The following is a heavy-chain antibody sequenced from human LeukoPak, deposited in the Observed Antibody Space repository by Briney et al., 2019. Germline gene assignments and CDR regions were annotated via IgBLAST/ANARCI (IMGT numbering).Heavy chain of an antibody. D-gene: IGHD3-3*01. Sequence: GASVKVSCKASGYTFTSYGISWVRQAPGQGLEWMGWISAYNGNTNYAQKLQGRVTMTTDTSTSTAYMELRSLRSDDTAVYYCARGRAPSTYYDFWSGYGAYYYYGMDVWGQGTTVTVSS. J-gene: IGHJ6*02. CDR1: GYTFTSYG. V-gene: IGHV1-18*01. CDR3: ARGRAPSTYYDFWSGYGAYYYYGMDV. CDR2: ISAYNGNT.